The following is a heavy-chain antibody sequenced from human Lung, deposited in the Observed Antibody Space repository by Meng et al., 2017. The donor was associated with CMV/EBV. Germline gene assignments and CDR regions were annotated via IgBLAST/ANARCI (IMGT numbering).Heavy chain of an antibody. V-gene: IGHV4-59*01. CDR1: GGTISSYY. Sequence: SETLSLXXTASGGTISSYYWSWIRQPPGKGLEWIGYIYYSGSTNYNPSLKSRVTISVDTSKNQFSLKLSSVTAADTAVYYCARFTIFGVVMDGMDVWGQGXTVTVSS. CDR2: IYYSGST. J-gene: IGHJ6*02. CDR3: ARFTIFGVVMDGMDV. D-gene: IGHD3-3*01.